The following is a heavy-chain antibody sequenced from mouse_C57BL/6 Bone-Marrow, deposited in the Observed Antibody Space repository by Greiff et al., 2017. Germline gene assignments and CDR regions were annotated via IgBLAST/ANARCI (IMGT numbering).Heavy chain of an antibody. D-gene: IGHD2-1*01. CDR3: ARWVRRRGCAY. Sequence: VQLQQSVAELVRPGASVKLSCTASGFNFKNTYMHWVKQRPEQGLEWIGRIDPENGNTKYAPKFQGKATLTADTSSNTAYLQLSSLTSEDTAIYYYARWVRRRGCAYGGQGTRVTVSA. J-gene: IGHJ3*01. CDR1: GFNFKNTY. CDR2: IDPENGNT. V-gene: IGHV14-3*01.